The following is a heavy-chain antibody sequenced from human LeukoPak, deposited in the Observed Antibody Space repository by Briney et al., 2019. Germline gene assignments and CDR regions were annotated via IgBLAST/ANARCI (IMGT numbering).Heavy chain of an antibody. Sequence: GGSLRLSGAASGFTVSSNYMSWVRQAPGKGLEWVSVIYSGGSTYYADSVKGRFTISRDNSKNTLYLQMNSLRAEDTAVYYCASGITIFGVAAGYWGQGTLVTVSS. CDR3: ASGITIFGVAAGY. J-gene: IGHJ4*02. D-gene: IGHD3-3*01. V-gene: IGHV3-53*01. CDR1: GFTVSSNY. CDR2: IYSGGST.